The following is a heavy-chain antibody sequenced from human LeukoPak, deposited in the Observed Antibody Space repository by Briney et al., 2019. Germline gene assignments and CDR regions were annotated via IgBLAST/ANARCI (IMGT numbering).Heavy chain of an antibody. D-gene: IGHD6-13*01. Sequence: GASVKVSCKASGGTFISYAISWVRQAPGQGLEWMGWISAYNGNTNYAQKLQGRVTMTTDTSTSTAYMELRSLRSDDTAVYYCARDQYSSSWQYFDYWGQGTLVTVSS. CDR1: GGTFISYA. J-gene: IGHJ4*02. CDR2: ISAYNGNT. V-gene: IGHV1-18*01. CDR3: ARDQYSSSWQYFDY.